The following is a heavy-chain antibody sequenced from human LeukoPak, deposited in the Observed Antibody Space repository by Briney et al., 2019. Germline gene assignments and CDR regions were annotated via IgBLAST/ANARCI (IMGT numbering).Heavy chain of an antibody. Sequence: SETLSLTCTASGGSISSSSYHCGWIRLPPGKGLEWIGNLYYSGSTYYYPSLKSRVTISVDRSKTQFSLKLNSVTAADTAVYYCARRHDGEFDYWGQGTLVTVSS. D-gene: IGHD3-10*01. CDR2: LYYSGST. V-gene: IGHV4-39*01. CDR3: ARRHDGEFDY. CDR1: GGSISSSSYH. J-gene: IGHJ4*02.